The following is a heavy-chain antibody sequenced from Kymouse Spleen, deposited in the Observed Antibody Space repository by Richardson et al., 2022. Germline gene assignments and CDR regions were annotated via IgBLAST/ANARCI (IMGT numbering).Heavy chain of an antibody. J-gene: IGHJ4*02. CDR2: INHSGST. Sequence: QVQLQQWGAGLLKPSETLSLTCAVYGGSFSGYYWSWIRQPPGKGLEWIGEINHSGSTNYNPSLKSRVTISVDTSKNQFSLKLSSVTAADTAVYYCARGNCTNGVCFFDYWGQGTLVTVSS. V-gene: IGHV4-34*01. CDR3: ARGNCTNGVCFFDY. D-gene: IGHD2-8*01. CDR1: GGSFSGYY.